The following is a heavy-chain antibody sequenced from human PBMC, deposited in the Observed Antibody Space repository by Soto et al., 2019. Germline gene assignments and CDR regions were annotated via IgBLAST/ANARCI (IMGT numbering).Heavy chain of an antibody. D-gene: IGHD3-22*01. Sequence: QVHLRESGPGLVKPSETLSLSCTVSDGSISNFYWSWIRQPPGKGLEWIGYISSSGNTNYNPSLTRRVSISLDTSKHQFSLNLTSVTAADTSVYSCARAPMVLTRSFFDSWGQGPPVTVSS. V-gene: IGHV4-59*01. CDR2: ISSSGNT. J-gene: IGHJ4*02. CDR1: DGSISNFY. CDR3: ARAPMVLTRSFFDS.